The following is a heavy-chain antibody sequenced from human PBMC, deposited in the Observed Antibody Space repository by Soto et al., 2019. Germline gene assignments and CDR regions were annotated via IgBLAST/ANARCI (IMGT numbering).Heavy chain of an antibody. CDR3: ANSPVAARPYWFAP. D-gene: IGHD6-6*01. CDR2: ISGSGGTT. CDR1: GFTFSDYA. Sequence: GGSLRLSCAASGFTFSDYAMSWVRQAPGKGLEWVSAISGSGGTTYYADSVKGRFTISRDNSKNTLFLQMNSLRAEDTAVYYCANSPVAARPYWFAPWGQGTLVTVSS. J-gene: IGHJ5*02. V-gene: IGHV3-23*01.